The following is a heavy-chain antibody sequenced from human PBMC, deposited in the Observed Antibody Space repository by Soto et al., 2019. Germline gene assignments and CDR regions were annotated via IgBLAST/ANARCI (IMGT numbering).Heavy chain of an antibody. J-gene: IGHJ4*02. CDR1: GFTFKSYA. Sequence: PGGSLRLSCAASGFTFKSYAMTWVRQAPGKGLEWVSTISDNGDDTYYKDSVKGRFTISRDNSNSMVYLQMNGLRADDTAIYYCTKLSADTSYRQMDYWGQGTPVTVSS. CDR2: ISDNGDDT. CDR3: TKLSADTSYRQMDY. D-gene: IGHD6-6*01. V-gene: IGHV3-23*01.